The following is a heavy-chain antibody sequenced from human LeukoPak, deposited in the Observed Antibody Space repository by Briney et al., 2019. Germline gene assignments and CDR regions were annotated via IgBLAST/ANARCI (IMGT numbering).Heavy chain of an antibody. CDR2: ISGDSDIT. D-gene: IGHD1-14*01. V-gene: IGHV3-23*01. CDR1: GFTFSTHA. J-gene: IGHJ4*02. Sequence: GGSLRLSCAATGFTFSTHAMSWVRQAPGRGLEWVSVISGDSDITHYADSVRGRLTVSRDNSKNTLYLQMNSLRAEDTAVYYCARERNPYYFDYWGQGTLVSVSS. CDR3: ARERNPYYFDY.